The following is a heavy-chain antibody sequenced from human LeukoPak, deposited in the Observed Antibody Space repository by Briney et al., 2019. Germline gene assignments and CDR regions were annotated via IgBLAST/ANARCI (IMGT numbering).Heavy chain of an antibody. CDR3: ARDAARYGSGWYYDF. CDR1: AFTFSGSA. CDR2: ISSDGGNT. Sequence: GSLRLSCATSAFTFSGSAMSWVRQAPGKGLEWVSAISSDGGNTYYADSVKGRFTISRDNSRNTLYLQMNSLRAEDTAVYYCARDAARYGSGWYYDFWGQGTLVTVSS. V-gene: IGHV3-23*01. D-gene: IGHD6-19*01. J-gene: IGHJ4*02.